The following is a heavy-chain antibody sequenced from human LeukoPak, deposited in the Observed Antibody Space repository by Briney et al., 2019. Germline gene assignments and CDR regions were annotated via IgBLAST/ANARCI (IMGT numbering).Heavy chain of an antibody. CDR1: GFTFSFYW. V-gene: IGHV3-7*04. D-gene: IGHD3-22*01. CDR2: IKQDGSEK. Sequence: GGSLRLSCVASGFTFSFYWMAWVRQAPGKGLGWVANIKQDGSEKYYVDSARGRFTISRDNAKNSLYLQMNSLRAEDTAVYYCARDEHQYYSESSGRFDFWGQGVLVTVSS. CDR3: ARDEHQYYSESSGRFDF. J-gene: IGHJ4*02.